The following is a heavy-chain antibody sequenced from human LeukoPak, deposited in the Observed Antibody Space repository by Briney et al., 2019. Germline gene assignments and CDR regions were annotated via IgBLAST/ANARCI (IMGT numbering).Heavy chain of an antibody. CDR2: ISYSGTP. CDR1: GGSINTANYY. J-gene: IGHJ4*02. Sequence: SETLSLTCNVSGGSINTANYYWTWIRQPPGKGLEWIGYISYSGTPYYNPSLNSRVTISLDTSKNQFSLVLNSVTAADTAMYYCARDRYGDFEDYWGQGTLVTVSS. CDR3: ARDRYGDFEDY. V-gene: IGHV4-30-4*08. D-gene: IGHD4-17*01.